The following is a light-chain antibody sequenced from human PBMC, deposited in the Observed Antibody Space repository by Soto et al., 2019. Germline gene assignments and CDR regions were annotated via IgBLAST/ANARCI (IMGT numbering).Light chain of an antibody. J-gene: IGKJ1*01. CDR2: RAS. Sequence: EIVMTPSPATLSVSPGERATLSCRASQSVSVNLAWYQQKPGQAPRLLIYRASTRATGIPARFSGGGSETEFTLTISSLQSEDFAVYICQQYNDWPPRWTFGQGPKVEF. CDR3: QQYNDWPPRWT. CDR1: QSVSVN. V-gene: IGKV3-15*01.